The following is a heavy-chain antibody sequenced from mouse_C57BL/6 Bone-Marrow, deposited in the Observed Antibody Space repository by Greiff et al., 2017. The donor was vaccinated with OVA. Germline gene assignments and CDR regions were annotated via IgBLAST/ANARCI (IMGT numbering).Heavy chain of an antibody. D-gene: IGHD1-1*01. CDR3: TITTVVATGDY. V-gene: IGHV14-4*01. Sequence: EVQLVESGAELVRPGASVKLSCTASGFNIKDDYMHWVKQRPEQGLEWIGWIDPENGDTEYASKFQGKATITADTSSNTAYLQLSSLTSEDTAVYYCTITTVVATGDYWGQGTTLTVSS. J-gene: IGHJ2*01. CDR1: GFNIKDDY. CDR2: IDPENGDT.